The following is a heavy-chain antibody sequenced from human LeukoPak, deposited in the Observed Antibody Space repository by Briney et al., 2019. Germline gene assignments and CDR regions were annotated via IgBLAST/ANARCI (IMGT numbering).Heavy chain of an antibody. V-gene: IGHV4-59*01. CDR2: IYNSGST. Sequence: PSETLSLTCSVSGGSISSYLWNWIRQPPGKGLEWIGNIYNSGSTYYNPSLKSRVTMSVDPSKNQFSLKLNSVTAADTAVYYCAREDYCSGGSCYRIRAFSIWGQGTMVTVSS. J-gene: IGHJ3*02. D-gene: IGHD2-15*01. CDR3: AREDYCSGGSCYRIRAFSI. CDR1: GGSISSYL.